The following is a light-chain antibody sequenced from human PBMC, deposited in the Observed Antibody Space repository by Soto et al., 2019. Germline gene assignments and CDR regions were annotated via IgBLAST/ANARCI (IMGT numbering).Light chain of an antibody. J-gene: IGKJ4*01. V-gene: IGKV3-20*01. CDR3: QQYGSSPLT. CDR1: QSVSGSY. Sequence: EIVFTQYPGTLSLSPGERSTLSCMASQSVSGSYLAWYQQKPGQAPRLLIYGASSRATGIPDRFSGSGSGTDFNLNISRLEPEDFAVYYCQQYGSSPLTVGQGTKVEIK. CDR2: GAS.